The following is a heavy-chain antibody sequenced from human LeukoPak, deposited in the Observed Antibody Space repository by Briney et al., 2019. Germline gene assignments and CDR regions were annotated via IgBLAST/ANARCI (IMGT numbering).Heavy chain of an antibody. V-gene: IGHV4-59*08. CDR1: GTSLTTHY. J-gene: IGHJ4*02. D-gene: IGHD3-10*01. Sequence: SETLSLTCTVSGTSLTTHYWAWIRQPPGKGLEWIGFVSKTGNTNYNASLKSRVTISADTSKNTFSLKLSSLTAADTAVYFCARRGGPSKFYYFDSWGQGTLVTVSS. CDR3: ARRGGPSKFYYFDS. CDR2: VSKTGNT.